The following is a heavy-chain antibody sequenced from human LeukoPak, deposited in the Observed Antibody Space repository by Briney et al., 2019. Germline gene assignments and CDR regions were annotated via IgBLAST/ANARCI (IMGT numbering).Heavy chain of an antibody. D-gene: IGHD6-19*01. V-gene: IGHV3-30*18. J-gene: IGHJ4*02. CDR2: ISYDGSNK. CDR1: GFTFSSYG. Sequence: GGSLRLSCAASGFTFSSYGMHWVRQAQGKGLEWVAVISYDGSNKYYADSVKGRFTISRDNSKNTLYLQMNSLRAEDTAVYYCAKDPYSSGCNYFDYWGQGTLVTVSS. CDR3: AKDPYSSGCNYFDY.